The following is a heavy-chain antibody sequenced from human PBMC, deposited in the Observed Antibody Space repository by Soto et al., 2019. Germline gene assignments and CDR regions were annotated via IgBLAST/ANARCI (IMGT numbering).Heavy chain of an antibody. J-gene: IGHJ6*02. CDR1: GFTVSSKY. CDR3: ARDVYYDFWSGYSGACHHYYRIDL. CDR2: IQSGGPT. V-gene: IGHV3-66*01. D-gene: IGHD3-3*01. Sequence: GGSLRLSCAASGFTVSSKYMSWVRQAPGKGLEWVSLIQSGGPTYYADSVKGRFTISRDTSENTLHLQMDSLRAEDTAVYYCARDVYYDFWSGYSGACHHYYRIDLWCPTPTVS.